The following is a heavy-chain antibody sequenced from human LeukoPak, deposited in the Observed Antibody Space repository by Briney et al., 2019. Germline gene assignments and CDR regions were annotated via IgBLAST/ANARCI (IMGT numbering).Heavy chain of an antibody. V-gene: IGHV4-59*12. J-gene: IGHJ4*02. Sequence: PSETLSLTCTVSGGSISSYYWSWIRQPPGKGLEWIGYIYYSGSTNYNPSLKSRVTISVDTSKNQFSLKLSSVTAADTAVYYCRAAHSSSATRFFDYWGQGTLVTVSS. D-gene: IGHD6-6*01. CDR3: RAAHSSSATRFFDY. CDR2: IYYSGST. CDR1: GGSISSYY.